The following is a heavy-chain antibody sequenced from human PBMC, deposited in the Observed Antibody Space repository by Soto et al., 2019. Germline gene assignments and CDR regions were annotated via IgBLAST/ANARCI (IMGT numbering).Heavy chain of an antibody. Sequence: GGSLRLSCPTSGFPFSDYYMSWIRQAPGKGLEWLSHISPKSTYRNYADSVKGRFTISRDNTKSSLFLQMNSLGVGDTAVYYCVRGGGGGLFEHWGQGVLVTVSS. V-gene: IGHV3-11*06. CDR1: GFPFSDYY. CDR3: VRGGGGGLFEH. CDR2: ISPKSTYR. D-gene: IGHD2-21*01. J-gene: IGHJ4*02.